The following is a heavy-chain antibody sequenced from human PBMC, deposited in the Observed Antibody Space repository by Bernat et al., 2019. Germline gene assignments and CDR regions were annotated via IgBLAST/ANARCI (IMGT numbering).Heavy chain of an antibody. CDR2: IYYSGST. CDR1: GGSISSSSYY. CDR3: ARRHPEYSSSWYNYYYGMDV. V-gene: IGHV4-39*01. J-gene: IGHJ6*02. D-gene: IGHD6-13*01. Sequence: QLQLQESGPGLVKPSETLSLTCTVSGGSISSSSYYWGWIRQPPGKGLEWIGSIYYSGSTYYNPSLKSRVTISVDTSKNQFSLKLSSVTAADTAVYYCARRHPEYSSSWYNYYYGMDVWGQGTTVTVSS.